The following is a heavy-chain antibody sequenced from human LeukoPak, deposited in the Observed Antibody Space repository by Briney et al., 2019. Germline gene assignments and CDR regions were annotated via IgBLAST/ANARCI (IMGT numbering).Heavy chain of an antibody. D-gene: IGHD3-3*01. CDR2: ISSSSSYI. CDR1: GFTFSSYS. V-gene: IGHV3-21*01. J-gene: IGHJ4*02. CDR3: ARDPSGDTYYDFWSGYYTGGGGIDY. Sequence: GGSLRLSCAASGFTFSSYSMNWVRQAPGKGLEWVSSISSSSSYIYYADSVKGRFTISRDNAKNSLYLQMNSLRAEDTAVYYCARDPSGDTYYDFWSGYYTGGGGIDYWGQGTLVTVSS.